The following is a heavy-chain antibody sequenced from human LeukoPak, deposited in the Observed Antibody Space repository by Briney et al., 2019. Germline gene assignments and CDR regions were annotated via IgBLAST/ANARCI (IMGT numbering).Heavy chain of an antibody. D-gene: IGHD6-13*01. CDR2: INPNSGGT. CDR3: ATDLLVPTWFDP. CDR1: GYTFTGYY. Sequence: ASVKVSCKASGYTFTGYYMHWVRQAPGQGLEWMGWINPNSGGTNYAQKFQGRVTMTRDTSISTAYMELSRLRSDDTAVYYRATDLLVPTWFDPWGQGTLVTVSS. J-gene: IGHJ5*02. V-gene: IGHV1-2*02.